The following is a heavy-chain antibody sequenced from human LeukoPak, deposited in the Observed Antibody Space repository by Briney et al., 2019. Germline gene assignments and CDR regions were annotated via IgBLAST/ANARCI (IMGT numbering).Heavy chain of an antibody. V-gene: IGHV7-4-1*02. CDR1: GYTFTSYA. CDR2: INTNTGNP. Sequence: ASVKVSCKASGYTFTSYAMNWVRQAPGQGLEWMGWINTNTGNPTYAQGFTGRFVFSLDNSVSTAYLETSSLKAEDTAVYYCARGYTKDMTSVTHFDYWGQGTLVTVSS. D-gene: IGHD4-17*01. J-gene: IGHJ4*02. CDR3: ARGYTKDMTSVTHFDY.